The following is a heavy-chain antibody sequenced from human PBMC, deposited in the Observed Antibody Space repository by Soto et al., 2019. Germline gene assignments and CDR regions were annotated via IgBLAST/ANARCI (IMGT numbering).Heavy chain of an antibody. CDR2: IYTSGTT. CDR3: ARQRTYSSAWLDF. V-gene: IGHV4-4*07. CDR1: VGSIGNYY. Sequence: PSETLSLTCTFSVGSIGNYYWTWIRQPAGKGLEWIGRIYTSGTTNYNPSLKSRVTMLIDPSRNRFSLRLSSVTAADTALYYCARQRTYSSAWLDFWGQGTLGTVSS. D-gene: IGHD6-19*01. J-gene: IGHJ5*01.